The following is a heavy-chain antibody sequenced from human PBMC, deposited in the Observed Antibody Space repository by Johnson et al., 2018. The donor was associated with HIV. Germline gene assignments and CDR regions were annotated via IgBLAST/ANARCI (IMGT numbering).Heavy chain of an antibody. CDR3: ASIYSYGLRAAFDI. CDR2: IWYDGSNN. CDR1: GFTFSNYA. D-gene: IGHD5-18*01. Sequence: QVQLVESGGGVVQPGRSLRLSCAASGFTFSNYAMHWVRQAPGKGLEWVAVIWYDGSNNYYADSVKGRFTISKDNSRNTLFLHMNSLRADDTAVYYCASIYSYGLRAAFDIWGQGAMVTVSS. V-gene: IGHV3-33*01. J-gene: IGHJ3*02.